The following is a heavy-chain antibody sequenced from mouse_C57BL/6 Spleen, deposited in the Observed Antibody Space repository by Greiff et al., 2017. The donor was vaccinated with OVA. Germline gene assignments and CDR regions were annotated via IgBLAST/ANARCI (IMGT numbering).Heavy chain of an antibody. Sequence: EVQRVESGGDLVKPGGSLKLSCAASGFTFSSYGMSWVRQTPDKRLEWVATISSGGSYTYYPDSVKGRFTISRDNAKNTLYLQMSSLKSEDTAMYYCARQDYPFDYWGQGTTLTVSS. V-gene: IGHV5-6*01. J-gene: IGHJ2*01. CDR3: ARQDYPFDY. D-gene: IGHD2-4*01. CDR1: GFTFSSYG. CDR2: ISSGGSYT.